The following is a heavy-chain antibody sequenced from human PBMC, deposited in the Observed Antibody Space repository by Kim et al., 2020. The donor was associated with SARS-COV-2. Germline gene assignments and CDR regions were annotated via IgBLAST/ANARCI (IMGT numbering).Heavy chain of an antibody. Sequence: GGSLRLSCAASGFTFSSYAMSWVRQAPGKGLEWVSAISGSGGSTYYADSVKGRFTISRDNSKNTLYLQMNSLRAEDTAVYYCAKGRGTIFGVVIIGLRGGMDVWGQGTTVTVSS. CDR3: AKGRGTIFGVVIIGLRGGMDV. CDR2: ISGSGGST. D-gene: IGHD3-3*01. V-gene: IGHV3-23*01. J-gene: IGHJ6*02. CDR1: GFTFSSYA.